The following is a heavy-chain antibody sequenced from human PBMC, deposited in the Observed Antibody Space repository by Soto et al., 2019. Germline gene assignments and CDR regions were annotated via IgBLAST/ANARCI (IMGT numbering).Heavy chain of an antibody. Sequence: GGSLRLSCAASGFTFSTYTMNWVRQAPGKGLEWISSISSGSSYIYYAGSVKGRFTISRDNAKNSLFLQMNSLRADDTAVYYCARDILSGGAYPDSWGQGTKVTSPQ. CDR2: ISSGSSYI. CDR1: GFTFSTYT. D-gene: IGHD3-10*01. J-gene: IGHJ5*01. V-gene: IGHV3-21*01. CDR3: ARDILSGGAYPDS.